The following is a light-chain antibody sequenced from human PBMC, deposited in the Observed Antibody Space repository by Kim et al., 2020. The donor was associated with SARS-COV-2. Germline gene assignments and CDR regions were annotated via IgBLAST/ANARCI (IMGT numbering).Light chain of an antibody. J-gene: IGLJ2*01. CDR1: TSIVRIST. CDR3: AAWDDDLNGPGL. CDR2: ESD. V-gene: IGLV1-44*01. Sequence: QSVTNSCSASTSIVRISTVSWYQQFPGPAPRLVIYESDRRPPVVPDRFSGSRSGRSASLAISGLQSADEAEYFCAAWDDDLNGPGLFGGGTQLTVL.